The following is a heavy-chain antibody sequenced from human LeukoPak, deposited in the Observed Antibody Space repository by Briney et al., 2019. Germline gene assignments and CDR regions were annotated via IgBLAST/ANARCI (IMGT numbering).Heavy chain of an antibody. CDR2: INHSGST. CDR1: GGSFSGYY. Sequence: PSQTLSLTCAVYGGSFSGYYWSWIRQPPGKGLEWIGEINHSGSTNYNPSLKSRVTISVDTSKNQFSLKLSSVTAADTAVYYCARLRRRNSSGWSFDYWGQGTLVTVSS. D-gene: IGHD6-19*01. J-gene: IGHJ4*02. V-gene: IGHV4-34*01. CDR3: ARLRRRNSSGWSFDY.